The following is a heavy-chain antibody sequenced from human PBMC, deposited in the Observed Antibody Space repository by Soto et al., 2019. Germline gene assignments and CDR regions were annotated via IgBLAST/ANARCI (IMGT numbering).Heavy chain of an antibody. D-gene: IGHD5-12*01. V-gene: IGHV4-30-4*01. CDR3: ATLRGYSGYDLIGVLDY. J-gene: IGHJ4*02. CDR1: GGSISSGDYY. Sequence: KTSETLSLTCTVSGGSISSGDYYWSWIRQPPGKGLEWIGYIYYSGSTYYNPSLKSRVTISVGTSENQFSLKLSSVTAADTAVYYCATLRGYSGYDLIGVLDYWGQGTLVTVSS. CDR2: IYYSGST.